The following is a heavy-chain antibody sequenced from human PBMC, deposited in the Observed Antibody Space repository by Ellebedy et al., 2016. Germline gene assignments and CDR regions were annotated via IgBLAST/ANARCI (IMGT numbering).Heavy chain of an antibody. CDR3: ARGCSDRCYGGGYSWFDP. V-gene: IGHV4-59*12. J-gene: IGHJ5*02. CDR2: ITYSGRT. CDR1: GGSISGYY. D-gene: IGHD2-2*01. Sequence: SETLSLTCTVSGGSISGYYWSWIRQPPGKGLEWIGGITYSGRTHYNPSLKSRVTLSVDMSKNQFSLKVPSVSAADTAVYYCARGCSDRCYGGGYSWFDPWGPGMVVTVSS.